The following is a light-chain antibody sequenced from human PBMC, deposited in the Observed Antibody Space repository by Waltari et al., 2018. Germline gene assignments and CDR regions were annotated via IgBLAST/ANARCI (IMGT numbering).Light chain of an antibody. V-gene: IGLV3-19*01. Sequence: SSELTQDPAVSVAMGQTVRLTCQGDSPRSYYASWYNQRPGHAPILVINDKNNRPSGGPDRFSGSSSHNTGSLTITGAQAEDEASYYCHSRDASGVAGSFGGGTKLTVL. CDR1: SPRSYY. CDR2: DKN. J-gene: IGLJ2*01. CDR3: HSRDASGVAGS.